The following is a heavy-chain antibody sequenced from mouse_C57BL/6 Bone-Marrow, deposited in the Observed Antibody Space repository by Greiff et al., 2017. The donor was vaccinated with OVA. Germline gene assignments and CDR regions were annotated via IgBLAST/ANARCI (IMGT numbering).Heavy chain of an antibody. CDR1: GYTFTSYW. CDR2: INPSSGYT. J-gene: IGHJ2*01. CDR3: ARHYYGSSWN. D-gene: IGHD1-1*01. V-gene: IGHV1-7*01. Sequence: VQLQESGAELAKPGASVKLSCKASGYTFTSYWMHWVKQRPGQGLEWIGYINPSSGYTKYNQKFKDKATLTADKPSSTAYMQLSSLTYEDSAIYYCARHYYGSSWNWGQGTTLTVSS.